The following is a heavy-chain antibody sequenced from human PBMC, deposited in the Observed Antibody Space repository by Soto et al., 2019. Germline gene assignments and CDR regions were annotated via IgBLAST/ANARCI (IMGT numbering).Heavy chain of an antibody. CDR3: ARALRGGDRVNYYFDY. CDR2: MNPNSGNT. Sequence: ASVKVSCKASGYTFTSYDINWVRQATGQGLEWMGWMNPNSGNTGYAQKFQGRVTMTRNTSISTAYMELSSLRSEDTAVYYCARALRGGDRVNYYFDYWGQGTLVTVSS. J-gene: IGHJ4*02. D-gene: IGHD3-10*01. V-gene: IGHV1-8*01. CDR1: GYTFTSYD.